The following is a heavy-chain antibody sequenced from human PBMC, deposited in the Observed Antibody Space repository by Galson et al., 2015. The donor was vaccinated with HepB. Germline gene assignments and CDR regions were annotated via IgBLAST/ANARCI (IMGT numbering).Heavy chain of an antibody. CDR1: GGSISSYY. Sequence: SETLSLTCTVSGGSISSYYWSWIRQPPGKGLEWIGYIYYSGSTNYNPSLKSRVTISVDTSKNQFSLKLSSVTAADTAVYYCARPNVRYSSSWSHRGASDAFDIWGQGTMVTVSS. CDR3: ARPNVRYSSSWSHRGASDAFDI. CDR2: IYYSGST. V-gene: IGHV4-59*08. J-gene: IGHJ3*02. D-gene: IGHD6-13*01.